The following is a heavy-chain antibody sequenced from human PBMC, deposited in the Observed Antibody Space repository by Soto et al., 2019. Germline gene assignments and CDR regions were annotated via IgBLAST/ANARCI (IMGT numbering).Heavy chain of an antibody. Sequence: EAQLLESGGGLAQPGGSLRLSCAASGLTLNNYAMSWVRQAPGKGLEWISAISASDGTTYYADSVKGRFTISRDTSKNTLYLQMSSLRAEDTAVYYCASPPRPTVAANIFDFWGQGTLVTVSS. D-gene: IGHD4-17*01. J-gene: IGHJ4*02. V-gene: IGHV3-23*01. CDR3: ASPPRPTVAANIFDF. CDR1: GLTLNNYA. CDR2: ISASDGTT.